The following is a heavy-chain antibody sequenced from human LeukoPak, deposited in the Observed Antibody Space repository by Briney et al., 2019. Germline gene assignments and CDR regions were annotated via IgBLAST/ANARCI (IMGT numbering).Heavy chain of an antibody. CDR1: GYSIGEYT. CDR3: TTQTRIAAAYY. Sequence: PGCSLTLFCTVSGYSIGEYTMRWVRQAAGKGLEWVGFIRGKAYGGITENAASVKGRFTFSRDDYKSIAYLQMNSLKTEATAVYYCTTQTRIAAAYYWGQGTLVTVSS. V-gene: IGHV3-49*04. CDR2: IRGKAYGGIT. D-gene: IGHD6-13*01. J-gene: IGHJ4*02.